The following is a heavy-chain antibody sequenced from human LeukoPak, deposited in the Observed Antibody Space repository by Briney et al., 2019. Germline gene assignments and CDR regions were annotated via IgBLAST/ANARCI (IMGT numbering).Heavy chain of an antibody. CDR1: GITFGNYA. CDR3: AKDRGSSGYYSTFDY. J-gene: IGHJ4*02. V-gene: IGHV3-23*01. CDR2: VSGSGGST. Sequence: GGSLRPSCAASGITFGNYAMSWVRQAPGKGLEWVSSVSGSGGSTYYADSVKGRFTVSRDNSKNTLYLQMNSLRAEDTAVYYCAKDRGSSGYYSTFDYWGQGTLVTVSS. D-gene: IGHD3-22*01.